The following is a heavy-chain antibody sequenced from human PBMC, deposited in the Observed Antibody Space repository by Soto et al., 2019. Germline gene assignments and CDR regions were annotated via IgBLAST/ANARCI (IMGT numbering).Heavy chain of an antibody. CDR3: ARGIAVAGTLAPIEPYYYYGMDV. Sequence: ASVKVSCKASGYTLTSYGISWVRQAPGQGLEWMGWISAYNGNTNYAQKLQGRVTMTTDTSTSTAYMELRSLRSDDTAVYYCARGIAVAGTLAPIEPYYYYGMDVWGQGTTVTVSS. CDR1: GYTLTSYG. V-gene: IGHV1-18*01. CDR2: ISAYNGNT. J-gene: IGHJ6*02. D-gene: IGHD6-19*01.